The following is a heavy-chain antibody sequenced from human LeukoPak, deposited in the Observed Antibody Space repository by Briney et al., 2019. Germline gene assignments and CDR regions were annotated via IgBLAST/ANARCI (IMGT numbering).Heavy chain of an antibody. CDR3: ARLRYFQRFDP. Sequence: ASVTVSCTASGYTFTSYGISWVRQAPGQGLEWMGWINAGNGNTKYSQKFQGRVTITRDTSASTAYMELSSLRSEDTAVYYCARLRYFQRFDPWGQGTLVTVSS. D-gene: IGHD3-9*01. J-gene: IGHJ5*02. V-gene: IGHV1-3*01. CDR1: GYTFTSYG. CDR2: INAGNGNT.